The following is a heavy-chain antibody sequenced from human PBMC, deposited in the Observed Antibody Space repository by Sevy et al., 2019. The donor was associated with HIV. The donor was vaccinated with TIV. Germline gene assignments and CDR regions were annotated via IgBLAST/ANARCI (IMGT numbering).Heavy chain of an antibody. D-gene: IGHD1-26*01. Sequence: GGSLRLSCAASEFTFSSYWMSWVRQAPGKGLEWVANIKQDGSGKYYVDSVKGRFTISRDNAKNSLYLQMNGLRAEDTAVYYCARSGGSYGFGMDVWGQGTTVTVSS. CDR1: EFTFSSYW. V-gene: IGHV3-7*01. CDR2: IKQDGSGK. J-gene: IGHJ6*02. CDR3: ARSGGSYGFGMDV.